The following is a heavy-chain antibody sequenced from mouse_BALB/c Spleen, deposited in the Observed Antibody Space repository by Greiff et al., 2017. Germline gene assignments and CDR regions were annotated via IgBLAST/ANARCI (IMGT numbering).Heavy chain of an antibody. Sequence: EVQLVESGGGLVQPKGSLKLSCAASGFTFNTYAMNWVRQAPGKGLEWVARIRSKSNNYATYYADSVKDRFTISRDDSQSMLYLQMNNLKTEDTAMYYCVRLGGNYWYFDVWGAGTTVTVSS. D-gene: IGHD1-1*02. CDR2: IRSKSNNYAT. V-gene: IGHV10-1*02. J-gene: IGHJ1*01. CDR3: VRLGGNYWYFDV. CDR1: GFTFNTYA.